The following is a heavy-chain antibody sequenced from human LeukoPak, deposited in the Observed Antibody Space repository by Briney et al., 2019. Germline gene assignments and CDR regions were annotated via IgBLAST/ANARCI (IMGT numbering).Heavy chain of an antibody. CDR3: AREAVSGSSYFDY. J-gene: IGHJ4*02. Sequence: GGSLRLSCAASGFTFKNYHMNWVRQVPGKGPEWVSSITDNGLSIYYADSVKGRFTITRDNAENSLYLQMDSLRAEDTAVYCCAREAVSGSSYFDYWGLGTLVTVSS. V-gene: IGHV3-21*01. CDR2: ITDNGLSI. CDR1: GFTFKNYH. D-gene: IGHD6-19*01.